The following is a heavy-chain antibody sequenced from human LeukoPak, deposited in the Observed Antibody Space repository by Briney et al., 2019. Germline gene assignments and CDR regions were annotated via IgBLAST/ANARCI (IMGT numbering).Heavy chain of an antibody. D-gene: IGHD5-18*01. CDR2: IYHSGST. V-gene: IGHV4-38-2*01. CDR1: GYSISSGYY. CDR3: ARHLREYSYGHGSYY. J-gene: IGHJ4*02. Sequence: PSETLSLTCAVSGYSISSGYYWGWIRQPPGKGLEWIGSIYHSGSTYYNPSLTSRVTISVDTSKNQFSLKLSSVTAADTAVYYCARHLREYSYGHGSYYWGQGTLVTVSS.